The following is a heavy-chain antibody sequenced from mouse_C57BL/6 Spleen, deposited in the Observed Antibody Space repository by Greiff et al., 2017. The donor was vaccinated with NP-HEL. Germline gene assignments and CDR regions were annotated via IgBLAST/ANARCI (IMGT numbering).Heavy chain of an antibody. CDR3: ARCDGYSPFYYAMDY. D-gene: IGHD2-3*01. CDR2: IDPNSGGT. CDR1: GYTFTSYW. Sequence: QVQLQQPGAELVKPGASVKLSCKASGYTFTSYWMHWVKQRPGRGLEWIGRIDPNSGGTKYNEKFKSKATLTVDKHSSTAYMQLSSLTSEDSAVYYCARCDGYSPFYYAMDYWGQGTSVTVSS. J-gene: IGHJ4*01. V-gene: IGHV1-72*01.